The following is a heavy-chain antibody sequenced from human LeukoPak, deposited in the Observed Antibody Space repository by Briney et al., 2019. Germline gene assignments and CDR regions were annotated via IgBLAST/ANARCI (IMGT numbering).Heavy chain of an antibody. CDR1: GFTFSSYG. CDR3: ARVAYCSSTSCYVLDY. Sequence: PGGSLRLSCAASGFTFSSYGMHWVRQAPGKGLEWVAVIWYDGSNKYYADSGKGRFTISRDNSKNTLYLQMNSLRAEDTAVYYCARVAYCSSTSCYVLDYWGQGTLVTVSS. J-gene: IGHJ4*02. V-gene: IGHV3-33*01. D-gene: IGHD2-2*01. CDR2: IWYDGSNK.